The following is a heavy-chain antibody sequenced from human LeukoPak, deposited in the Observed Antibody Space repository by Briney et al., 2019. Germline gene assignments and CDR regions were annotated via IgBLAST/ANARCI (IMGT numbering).Heavy chain of an antibody. CDR3: ARDRGSGPYYYFYAMDV. D-gene: IGHD1-14*01. J-gene: IGHJ6*02. CDR1: GFTFSSYT. V-gene: IGHV3-48*02. CDR2: ISRSSSSM. Sequence: GGSLRLSCAASGFTFSSYTMDWVRQAPGKGLEWVSNISRSSSSMYYADSVKGRFTISRDNAKNSLYLQMNSLRDEDTAVYYCARDRGSGPYYYFYAMDVWGQGTTVTVSS.